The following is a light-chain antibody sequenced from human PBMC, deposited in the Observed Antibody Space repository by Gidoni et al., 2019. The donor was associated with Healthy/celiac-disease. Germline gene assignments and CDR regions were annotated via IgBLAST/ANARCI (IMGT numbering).Light chain of an antibody. V-gene: IGKV3-20*01. CDR3: QQYGSSPQT. J-gene: IGKJ1*01. CDR2: GAS. Sequence: EIVLTQYPGTLSLYPGERATLACRASQSVSSSYLAWYQQKPGQAPRLLIYGASCRATGIPDRFSGSGSGTDFTLTISRLEPEDFAVYYCQQYGSSPQTFGQGTKVEIK. CDR1: QSVSSSY.